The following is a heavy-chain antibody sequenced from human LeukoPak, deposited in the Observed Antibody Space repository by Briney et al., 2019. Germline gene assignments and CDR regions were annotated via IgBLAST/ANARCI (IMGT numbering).Heavy chain of an antibody. V-gene: IGHV3-30*18. CDR1: GFXFSTYG. D-gene: IGHD3-10*01. CDR2: ISYDVSNK. CDR3: AKEYLIWFGDFDAFDI. Sequence: PGGSLRLSCEASGFXFSTYGMHWVHQAPGKGLEWVAVISYDVSNKYYADSVKGRFTISRDNSKNTLYLQMNSLRAEDTAVYYCAKEYLIWFGDFDAFDIWGQGTMVTVSS. J-gene: IGHJ3*02.